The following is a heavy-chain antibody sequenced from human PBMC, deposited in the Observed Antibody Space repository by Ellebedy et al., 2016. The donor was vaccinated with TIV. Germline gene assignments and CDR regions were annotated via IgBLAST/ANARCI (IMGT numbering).Heavy chain of an antibody. V-gene: IGHV5-51*01. D-gene: IGHD6-13*01. J-gene: IGHJ4*02. CDR1: GYSFTDYW. CDR3: ATSAFYSRWYYFDY. Sequence: GGSLRLSCKGSGYSFTDYWIGWVRHMPGKGLEWMGIIYPGDSDTRYSPSFQGQVTISVCKSINTAYRQWGSLKASDTAMYYCATSAFYSRWYYFDYWGQGTLVTVSS. CDR2: IYPGDSDT.